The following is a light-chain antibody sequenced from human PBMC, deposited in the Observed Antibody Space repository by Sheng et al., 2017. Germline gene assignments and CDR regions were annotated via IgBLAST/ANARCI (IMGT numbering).Light chain of an antibody. V-gene: IGLV4-60*03. J-gene: IGLJ3*02. Sequence: QPVLTQSSSASASLGSSVKLTCTLSSGHSGYIVAWHQQQPGKAPRYLMRLAGSGTYTKGSGVPDRFSGSSSGADRYLTISDLPVLTDDADYYCETWDRNIQVFGGGTKLAVL. CDR1: SGHSGYI. CDR3: ETWDRNIQV. CDR2: LAGSGTY.